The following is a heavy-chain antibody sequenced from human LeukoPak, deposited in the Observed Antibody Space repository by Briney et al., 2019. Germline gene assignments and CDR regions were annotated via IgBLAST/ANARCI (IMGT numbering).Heavy chain of an antibody. D-gene: IGHD3-10*01. J-gene: IGHJ4*02. CDR2: ISAYNGNT. Sequence: GASVKVSCKASGYTFTSYGISWVRQAPGQGLEWMGWISAYNGNTNYAQKLQGRVTMTTDTSTSTAYMELRSLRSDDTAVYYCARYLQRITMVRGVTGYYWGQGTLVTVSS. CDR3: ARYLQRITMVRGVTGYY. V-gene: IGHV1-18*01. CDR1: GYTFTSYG.